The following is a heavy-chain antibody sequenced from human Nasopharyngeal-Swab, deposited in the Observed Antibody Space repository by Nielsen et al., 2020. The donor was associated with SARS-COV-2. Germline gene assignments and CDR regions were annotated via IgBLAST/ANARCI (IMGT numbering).Heavy chain of an antibody. CDR1: GFTFSSYA. D-gene: IGHD6-13*01. Sequence: GESLKISCAASGFTFSSYAMSWVRQAPGKGLEWVSAISGSGGSTYYADSVKGRFTISRDNAKNSLYLQMNSLRDEDTAVYYCARSSQAAAGWIWGQGTMVTVSS. CDR2: ISGSGGST. CDR3: ARSSQAAAGWI. J-gene: IGHJ3*02. V-gene: IGHV3-23*01.